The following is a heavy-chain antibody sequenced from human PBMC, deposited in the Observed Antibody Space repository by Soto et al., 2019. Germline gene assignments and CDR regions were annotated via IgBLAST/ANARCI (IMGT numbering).Heavy chain of an antibody. CDR2: IYYSGST. D-gene: IGHD1-1*01. J-gene: IGHJ6*02. Sequence: SETLSLTCTVSGGSISSYYWSWIRQPPGKGLEWIGYIYYSGSTNYNPSLKGRVTISVDTSKNQFSLKLSSVTAADTAVYYCARTNWESAYYYGMDVWGQGTTVTVSS. V-gene: IGHV4-59*01. CDR3: ARTNWESAYYYGMDV. CDR1: GGSISSYY.